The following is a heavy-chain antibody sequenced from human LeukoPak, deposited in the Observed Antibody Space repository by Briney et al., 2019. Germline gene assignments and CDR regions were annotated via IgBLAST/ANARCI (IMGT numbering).Heavy chain of an antibody. J-gene: IGHJ1*01. V-gene: IGHV3-73*01. CDR1: AFPLSDFT. CDR2: IRSKANNYAT. CDR3: SAGPSGWTEFFQH. Sequence: GGSLRLSCAAPAFPLSDFTMHWVRQASGKGLEWVARIRSKANNYATEYGASVKGRFTISRDDAKNTAYLQMNSLKTEDTAIYYCSAGPSGWTEFFQHWGQGTLVTVSS. D-gene: IGHD6-19*01.